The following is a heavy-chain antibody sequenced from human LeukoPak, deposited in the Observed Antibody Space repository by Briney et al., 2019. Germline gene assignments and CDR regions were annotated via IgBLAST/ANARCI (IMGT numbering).Heavy chain of an antibody. CDR2: IIPIFGTA. V-gene: IGHV1-69*05. Sequence: GASVKVSCKASGGTFSSHAISWVRQAPGQGLEWMGGIIPIFGTANYAQKFQGRVTITTDESTSTAYMELSSLRSEDTAVYYCARGGYPPGCFDYWGQGTLVTVSS. D-gene: IGHD3-16*02. J-gene: IGHJ4*02. CDR3: ARGGYPPGCFDY. CDR1: GGTFSSHA.